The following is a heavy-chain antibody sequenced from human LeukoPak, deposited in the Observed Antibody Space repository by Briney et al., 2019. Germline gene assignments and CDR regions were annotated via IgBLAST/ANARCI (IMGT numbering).Heavy chain of an antibody. CDR3: ARYTVTTPDYYYYYGMDV. J-gene: IGHJ6*02. D-gene: IGHD4-17*01. V-gene: IGHV3-74*01. CDR2: INSDGSST. CDR1: GFTFSSYW. Sequence: GGSLRLSCAASGFTFSSYWMHWVRQAPGKGLVWVSRINSDGSSTSYVDSVKGRFTISRDNAKNSLYLQMNSLRAEDTAVYYCARYTVTTPDYYYYYGMDVWGQGTTVTVSS.